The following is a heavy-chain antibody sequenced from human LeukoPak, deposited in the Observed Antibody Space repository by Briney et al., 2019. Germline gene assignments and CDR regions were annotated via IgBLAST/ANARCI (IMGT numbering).Heavy chain of an antibody. D-gene: IGHD5-24*01. CDR1: GYTFTSQW. CDR3: ARLNGYIDS. V-gene: IGHV5-51*01. Sequence: GESLKISCKGYGYTFTSQWIGWVGQMPGKGLEWMGIVFPRDSDTRYSPSFRGRVTISVDKSINSAYLQWTSLKASDTAIYYCARLNGYIDSWGQGTQVTVSS. J-gene: IGHJ5*01. CDR2: VFPRDSDT.